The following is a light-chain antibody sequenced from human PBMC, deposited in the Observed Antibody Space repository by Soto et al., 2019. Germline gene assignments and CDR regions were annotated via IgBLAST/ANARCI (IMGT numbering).Light chain of an antibody. V-gene: IGKV3-15*01. J-gene: IGKJ1*01. CDR3: QQYNNWPPWT. CDR1: QSVSSN. Sequence: IEMTQSPATLSVSPGERATLSCRASQSVSSNLAWYQRRPGQAPRLLIYGTSTRATGIPARFSGSGSGTEFTLTISSLQSEDFALYYCQQYNNWPPWTFGQGTRVDI. CDR2: GTS.